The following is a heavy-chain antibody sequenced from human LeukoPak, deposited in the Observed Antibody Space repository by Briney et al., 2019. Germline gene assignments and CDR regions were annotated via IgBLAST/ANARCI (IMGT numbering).Heavy chain of an antibody. Sequence: GGSLRLSCAASGFTINKNYMTWVRQAPGKGLQWVAVTYTNSGTWYADSVKGRFIISRDNSKNTLYLQMDSLGAEDTAVYYCARGPPRLRYYYYFYYLDVWGKGTTVTISS. J-gene: IGHJ6*03. CDR1: GFTINKNY. CDR3: ARGPPRLRYYYYFYYLDV. D-gene: IGHD6-25*01. CDR2: TYTNSGT. V-gene: IGHV3-53*01.